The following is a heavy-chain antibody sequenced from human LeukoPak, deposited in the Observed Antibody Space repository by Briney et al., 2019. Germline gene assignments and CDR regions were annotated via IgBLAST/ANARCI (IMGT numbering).Heavy chain of an antibody. CDR2: ISSSSSYI. CDR1: GFTFSSYS. Sequence: GGSLRLSCAASGFTFSSYSMNWVRQAPGKGLEWVSSISSSSSYIYYADSVKGRFTISRDNAKNSLYLQMNSLRAEDTAVYYCARDSGSSYLRFDYWGQGTLVTVSS. V-gene: IGHV3-21*01. D-gene: IGHD1-26*01. J-gene: IGHJ4*02. CDR3: ARDSGSSYLRFDY.